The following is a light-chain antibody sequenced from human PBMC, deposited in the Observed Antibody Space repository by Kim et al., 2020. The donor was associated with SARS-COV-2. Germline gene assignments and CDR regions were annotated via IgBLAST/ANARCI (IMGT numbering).Light chain of an antibody. CDR3: QQYNNWPPA. CDR2: GAS. CDR1: QSVSSN. Sequence: VAPRERATRACRASQSVSSNLAWYQQKPGQAPRLLIYGASTRATGIPARFSGSGSGTEFTLNISSLQSEDFAVYYCQQYNNWPPAFGQGTKVDIK. J-gene: IGKJ1*01. V-gene: IGKV3-15*01.